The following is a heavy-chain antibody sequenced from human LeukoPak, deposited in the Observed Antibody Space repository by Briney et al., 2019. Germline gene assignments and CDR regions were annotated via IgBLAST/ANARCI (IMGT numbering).Heavy chain of an antibody. J-gene: IGHJ4*02. CDR1: GFTFSSYS. CDR2: ISSSSSYI. CDR3: ARDLGETYNWNDFDY. D-gene: IGHD1-20*01. Sequence: GGSLRLSCAASGFTFSSYSMNWVRQAPGKGLEWVSSISSSSSYIYYADSVKGRFTISRDNAKNSLYLQMNSLRAEDMAVYYCARDLGETYNWNDFDYWGQGTLVTVSS. V-gene: IGHV3-21*01.